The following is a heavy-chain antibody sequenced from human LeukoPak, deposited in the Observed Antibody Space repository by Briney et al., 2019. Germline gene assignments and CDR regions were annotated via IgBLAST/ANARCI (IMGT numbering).Heavy chain of an antibody. J-gene: IGHJ6*04. CDR1: GFTFSGYS. CDR3: AELGITMIGGV. D-gene: IGHD3-10*02. V-gene: IGHV3-21*01. Sequence: PGGSLRLSCAASGFTFSGYSMNWVRQAPGKGLEWVSFISSTGNSIYYADSVKGRFTISRDNAKNSLYLQMNSLRAEDTAVYYCAELGITMIGGVWGKGTTVTISS. CDR2: ISSTGNSI.